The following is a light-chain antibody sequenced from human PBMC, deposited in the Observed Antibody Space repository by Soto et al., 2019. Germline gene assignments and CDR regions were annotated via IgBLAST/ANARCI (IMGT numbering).Light chain of an antibody. CDR3: SSYRTSSIVV. CDR2: DVN. Sequence: QSALTQPASVSGSPGQSITISCTGTSSDVGGYNYVSWYQQHPGKAPKVMIYDVNYRPSGVSNRFSGTKSDNTASLTISGLRAEDEADYYCSSYRTSSIVVFGGGTKVTVL. J-gene: IGLJ2*01. V-gene: IGLV2-14*01. CDR1: SSDVGGYNY.